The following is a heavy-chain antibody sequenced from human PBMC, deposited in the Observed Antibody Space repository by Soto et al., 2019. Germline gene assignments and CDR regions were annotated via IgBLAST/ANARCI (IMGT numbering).Heavy chain of an antibody. J-gene: IGHJ4*02. V-gene: IGHV3-30-3*01. D-gene: IGHD5-12*01. Sequence: QVQLVESGGGVVQPGRSLRLSCAASGFNFRSYAVHWVRQAPGKGLQWVAGISFDGSKIHYADSVKGRFTVSRDNSKNTASLQMTSLRAEDTAVYYCARAAGDSFGPDYWGQGTLLNVSS. CDR2: ISFDGSKI. CDR3: ARAAGDSFGPDY. CDR1: GFNFRSYA.